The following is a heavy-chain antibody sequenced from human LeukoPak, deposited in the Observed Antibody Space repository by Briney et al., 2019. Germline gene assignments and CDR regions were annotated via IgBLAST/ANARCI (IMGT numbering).Heavy chain of an antibody. CDR2: IYYSGST. CDR3: ARWEGGYDSSGYSDWFDP. Sequence: SETLSLTCTVSGGSISSGGYYWSWIRQHPGKGLEWIGYIYYSGSTYYNPSLKSRVTISVDTSKNQFSLKLSSVTAADTAVYYCARWEGGYDSSGYSDWFDPWGQGTLVTVS. J-gene: IGHJ5*02. D-gene: IGHD3-22*01. V-gene: IGHV4-31*03. CDR1: GGSISSGGYY.